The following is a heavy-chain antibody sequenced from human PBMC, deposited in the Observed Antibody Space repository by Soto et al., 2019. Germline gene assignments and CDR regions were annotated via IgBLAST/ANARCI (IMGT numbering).Heavy chain of an antibody. D-gene: IGHD5-18*01. CDR2: IIPILGIA. Sequence: QVQLVQSGAEVKKPGSSVKVSCKASGGTFSSYTISWVRQAPGQGLEWMGRIIPILGIANYAQKLQGRVTITADKPTSTAYMELSSLRSEDTAVYYCARGRGYSYGYFNWFDPWGQGTLVTVSS. V-gene: IGHV1-69*02. J-gene: IGHJ5*02. CDR1: GGTFSSYT. CDR3: ARGRGYSYGYFNWFDP.